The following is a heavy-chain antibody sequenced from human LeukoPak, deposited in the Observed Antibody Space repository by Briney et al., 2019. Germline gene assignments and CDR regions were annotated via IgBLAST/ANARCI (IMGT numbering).Heavy chain of an antibody. Sequence: GGSLRLSCAASGFTLSSYAMSWVRQAPGKGLEWVSAISGSGATTYYADSVKGRFTISRDNSKNTLYLQMNSLRAEDTAVYYCAKDKPSTVTSFDYWGQGTLVTVSS. V-gene: IGHV3-23*01. D-gene: IGHD4-17*01. CDR3: AKDKPSTVTSFDY. CDR2: ISGSGATT. J-gene: IGHJ4*02. CDR1: GFTLSSYA.